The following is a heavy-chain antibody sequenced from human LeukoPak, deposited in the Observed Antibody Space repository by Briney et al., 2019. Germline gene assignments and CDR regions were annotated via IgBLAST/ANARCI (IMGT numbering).Heavy chain of an antibody. V-gene: IGHV1-69*13. D-gene: IGHD2-2*01. Sequence: ASVKVSCKASGGTFSSYAISWVRQAPGQGLEWMGGIIPIFGTANYAQKFQGRVTITADESTSTAYMELSSLRSEDTAVYYCARSRQPVRYCSSTCCFDWFDPWGQGTLVTVSS. J-gene: IGHJ5*02. CDR1: GGTFSSYA. CDR2: IIPIFGTA. CDR3: ARSRQPVRYCSSTCCFDWFDP.